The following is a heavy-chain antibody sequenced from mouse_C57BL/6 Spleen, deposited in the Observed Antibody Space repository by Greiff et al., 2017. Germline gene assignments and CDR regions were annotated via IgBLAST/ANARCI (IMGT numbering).Heavy chain of an antibody. Sequence: VPLQQSGAELMKPGASVKLSCKATGYTFTGYWIEWVKQRPGHGLEWIGEIFPGSGSNNYNEKFKGKATFNADTSANPSYRQLSILTTDDSAIYYCARHYCGSSYPFAYWGQGTLVTVSA. CDR3: ARHYCGSSYPFAY. D-gene: IGHD1-1*01. CDR2: IFPGSGSN. J-gene: IGHJ3*01. CDR1: GYTFTGYW. V-gene: IGHV1-9*01.